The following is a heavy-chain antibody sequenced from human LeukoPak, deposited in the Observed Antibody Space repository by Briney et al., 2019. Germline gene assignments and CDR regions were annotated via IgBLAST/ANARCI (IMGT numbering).Heavy chain of an antibody. J-gene: IGHJ4*02. CDR3: AREILGGFDPGAY. CDR1: LDSTTSNF. D-gene: IGHD3-9*01. V-gene: IGHV4-4*02. CDR2: IHRSGSP. Sequence: SETLSLTCTVSLDSTTSNFWSWVRQPPGKGLEWIGEIHRSGSPNYNPSLQSRVTISIDRSRNQIVLELSSVTAADTAVYYCAREILGGFDPGAYWGQGILVTVSS.